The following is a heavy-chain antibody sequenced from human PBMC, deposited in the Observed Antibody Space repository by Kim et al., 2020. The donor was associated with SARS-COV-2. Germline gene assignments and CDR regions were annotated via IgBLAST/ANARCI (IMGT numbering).Heavy chain of an antibody. CDR1: GVTFTNYI. CDR3: VRETQSSGRAGLCGD. CDR2: MSFGGNII. Sequence: GGSLRLSCAVSGVTFTNYIFHWVRQAPGKGLNWVALMSFGGNIIFNTDSVKGRFTISRNNSDNTVYLQMNSLRPEDTGLYYCVRETQSSGRAGLCGDWGQGTPVTVSS. V-gene: IGHV3-30-3*01. J-gene: IGHJ4*02. D-gene: IGHD6-19*01.